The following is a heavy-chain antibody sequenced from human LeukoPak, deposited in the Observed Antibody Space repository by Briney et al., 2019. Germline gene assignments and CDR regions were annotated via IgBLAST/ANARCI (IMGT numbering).Heavy chain of an antibody. Sequence: GGSLRLSCAASGFTVSSNYMSWVRQAPGKGLEWVSVIYSGGSTYYADSVKGRFTTSRDNSKNTLYLQMNSLRAEDTAVYYCARGCSSTSCYYYYYGMDVWGQGTTVTVSS. D-gene: IGHD2-2*01. CDR3: ARGCSSTSCYYYYYGMDV. CDR1: GFTVSSNY. V-gene: IGHV3-66*01. J-gene: IGHJ6*02. CDR2: IYSGGST.